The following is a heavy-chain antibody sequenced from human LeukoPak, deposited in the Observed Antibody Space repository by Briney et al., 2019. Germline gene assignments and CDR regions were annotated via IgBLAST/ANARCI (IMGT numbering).Heavy chain of an antibody. Sequence: SVKVSCKVSGYTLTELSMHWVRQAPGQGLEWMGGIIPIFGTANYAQKFQGRVTITADESTSTAYMELSSLRSEDTAVYYCARESDYYGSGSYIPLDYWGQGTLVTVSS. J-gene: IGHJ4*02. CDR2: IIPIFGTA. CDR3: ARESDYYGSGSYIPLDY. CDR1: GYTLTELS. V-gene: IGHV1-69*13. D-gene: IGHD3-10*01.